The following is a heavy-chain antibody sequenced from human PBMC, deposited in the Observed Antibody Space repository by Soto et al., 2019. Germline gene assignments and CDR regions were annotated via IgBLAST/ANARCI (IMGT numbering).Heavy chain of an antibody. D-gene: IGHD6-13*01. J-gene: IGHJ6*02. CDR3: ARHKESGQYSSSWYEGYYYGMDV. CDR1: GYSFTSYW. V-gene: IGHV5-51*01. CDR2: IYPGDSDT. Sequence: EVQLVQSGAEVKKPGESLKISCKGSGYSFTSYWIGWVRQMPGKGLEWMGIIYPGDSDTRYSPSFQGQVTISADKSISTAYLQWSSLKASDTAMYYCARHKESGQYSSSWYEGYYYGMDVWGQGTTVTVSS.